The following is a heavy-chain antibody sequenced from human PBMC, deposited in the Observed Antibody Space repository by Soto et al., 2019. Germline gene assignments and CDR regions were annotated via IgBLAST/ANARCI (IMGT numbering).Heavy chain of an antibody. Sequence: QVHLVQSGAEVKKPGSSVKVSCKASGGTFSGYTISWVRQAPGQGLEWMGRIIPILGITNYAQKFQGRVTISADKSTSTTYMELSSLSSEDTAVYYCARDGIVGNDGEIRVNWFDPWGQGTLVTVSS. J-gene: IGHJ5*02. CDR2: IIPILGIT. D-gene: IGHD1-1*01. CDR1: GGTFSGYT. CDR3: ARDGIVGNDGEIRVNWFDP. V-gene: IGHV1-69*08.